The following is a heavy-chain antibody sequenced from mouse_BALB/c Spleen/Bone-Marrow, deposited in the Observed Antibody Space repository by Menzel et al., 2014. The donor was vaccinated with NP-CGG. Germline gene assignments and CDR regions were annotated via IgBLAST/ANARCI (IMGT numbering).Heavy chain of an antibody. V-gene: IGHV2-6-7*01. Sequence: QVQLKESGPGLVAPSQSLSITCTVSGFSLTGYGVNWVRQPPGKGLEWLGMIWGDGSTDYNSALKSRLSISKDNSKSQVFLKMNSLQTDDTARYYCARDSFLITRALDYWGQGTSVTASS. J-gene: IGHJ4*01. CDR3: ARDSFLITRALDY. CDR1: GFSLTGYG. CDR2: IWGDGST.